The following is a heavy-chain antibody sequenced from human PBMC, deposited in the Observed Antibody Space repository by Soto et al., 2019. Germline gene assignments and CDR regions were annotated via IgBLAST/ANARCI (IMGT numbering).Heavy chain of an antibody. CDR2: IYYSGST. CDR3: ARHPVEMATPRYYFDY. J-gene: IGHJ4*02. Sequence: SETLSLTCTVSGGSISSSSYYWGWIRQPPGKGLEWIGSIYYSGSTYYNPSLKSRVTISVDTSKNQFSLKLSSVTAADTAVYYCARHPVEMATPRYYFDYWGQGTLVTVSS. V-gene: IGHV4-39*01. D-gene: IGHD5-12*01. CDR1: GGSISSSSYY.